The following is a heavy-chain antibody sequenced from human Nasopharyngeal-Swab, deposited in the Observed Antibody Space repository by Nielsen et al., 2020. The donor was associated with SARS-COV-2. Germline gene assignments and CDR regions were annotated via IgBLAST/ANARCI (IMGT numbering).Heavy chain of an antibody. D-gene: IGHD3-3*01. V-gene: IGHV4-61*02. CDR3: ARMIFGVANAGIDV. J-gene: IGHJ6*02. CDR2: MHTSTTT. Sequence: WSRQPPGKGLEWIGRMHTSTTTSYNPSLKSRVTISVDKSKSQFSLKLSSVTAADTAVYYCARMIFGVANAGIDVWGQGATVTVSS.